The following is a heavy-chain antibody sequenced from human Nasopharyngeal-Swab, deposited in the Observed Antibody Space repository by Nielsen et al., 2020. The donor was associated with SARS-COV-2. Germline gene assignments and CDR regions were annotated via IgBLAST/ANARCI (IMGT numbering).Heavy chain of an antibody. CDR3: ARGGWLQEYWYFDL. V-gene: IGHV3-48*04. J-gene: IGHJ2*01. Sequence: GESLKISCAASEFSISSYSMNWVRQTPGKGLEWVSYISSSGSTIYYADSVKGRFTISRDNAKNSLYLQMNSLRAEDTAVYYCARGGWLQEYWYFDLWGRGTLVTVSS. CDR2: ISSSGSTI. CDR1: EFSISSYS. D-gene: IGHD5-24*01.